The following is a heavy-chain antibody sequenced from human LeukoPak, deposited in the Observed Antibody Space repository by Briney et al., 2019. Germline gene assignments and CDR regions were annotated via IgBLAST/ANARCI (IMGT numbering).Heavy chain of an antibody. V-gene: IGHV3-21*01. CDR3: VRDFRFLEDY. CDR2: ISSSSSYI. Sequence: GGSLRLSCAASGFTFSSSSMNWVRQAPGKGLEWVSSISSSSSYIYYADSVKGRFTISRDNANNSLYLQMNSLRAEDTAVYYCVRDFRFLEDYWGQGTLVTVSS. CDR1: GFTFSSSS. J-gene: IGHJ4*02. D-gene: IGHD3-3*01.